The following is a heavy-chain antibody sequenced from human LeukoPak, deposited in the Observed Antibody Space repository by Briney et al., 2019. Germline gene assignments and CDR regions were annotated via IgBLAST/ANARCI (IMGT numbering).Heavy chain of an antibody. CDR1: GFTFSGYW. V-gene: IGHV3-7*01. Sequence: GGSLRLSCEASGFTFSGYWMSWVRQAPGKGLEWVANIKQDESYKYYVDSAKGRFTISRDNAKNSLYLQMNSLRAEDTAVFYCARLVARQVYGNWGQGTLVTVSS. D-gene: IGHD1-14*01. J-gene: IGHJ4*02. CDR2: IKQDESYK. CDR3: ARLVARQVYGN.